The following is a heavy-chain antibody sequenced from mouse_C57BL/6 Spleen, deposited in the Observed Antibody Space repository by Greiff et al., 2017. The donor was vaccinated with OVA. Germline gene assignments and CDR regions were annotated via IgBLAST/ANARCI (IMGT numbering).Heavy chain of an antibody. V-gene: IGHV1-5*01. Sequence: EVQLQQSGTVLARPGASVKMSCKTSGYTFTSYWMHWVKQRPGQGLEWIGAIYPGNSDTSYNQKFKGKAKLTAVTSASTAYMELSSLTNEDSAVYYCTREDTTAERYFDVWGTGTTVTVSS. D-gene: IGHD1-2*01. J-gene: IGHJ1*03. CDR2: IYPGNSDT. CDR3: TREDTTAERYFDV. CDR1: GYTFTSYW.